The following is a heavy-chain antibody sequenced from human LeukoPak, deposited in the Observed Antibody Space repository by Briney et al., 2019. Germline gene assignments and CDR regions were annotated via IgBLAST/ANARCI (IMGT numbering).Heavy chain of an antibody. J-gene: IGHJ4*02. CDR1: GYSFTSGHY. CDR3: ARYCTRYTCILRGFDY. D-gene: IGHD2-8*01. V-gene: IGHV4-38-2*01. Sequence: PSETLSLTCSVSGYSFTSGHYWGWIRQPPGKGLEWIANIYHTGSAHYNPSLKSRVTISVDTSKNQFSLKLSSVTAADTAVYYCARYCTRYTCILRGFDYWGQGALVTVSS. CDR2: IYHTGSA.